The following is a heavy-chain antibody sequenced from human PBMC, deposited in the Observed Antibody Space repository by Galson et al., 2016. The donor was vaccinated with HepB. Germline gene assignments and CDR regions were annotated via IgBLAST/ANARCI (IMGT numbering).Heavy chain of an antibody. CDR1: GGSISDDIW. V-gene: IGHV4-4*02. J-gene: IGHJ4*02. CDR2: IYHSGST. Sequence: SETLSLTCAVSGGSISDDIWWTWVRQPPGKGLEWIGEIYHSGSTNYNPSLKSRVTISVDKSKNQFSLMSSVTAADTAVYYCATVRAVCSSTSCYFDNCGQGTLFTGSA. D-gene: IGHD2-2*01. CDR3: ATVRAVCSSTSCYFDN.